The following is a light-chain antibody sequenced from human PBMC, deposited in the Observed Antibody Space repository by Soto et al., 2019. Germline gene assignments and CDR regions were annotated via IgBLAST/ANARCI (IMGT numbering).Light chain of an antibody. CDR3: SSYTTSGTLYV. CDR2: DVS. Sequence: QSALAQPASVSGSPGQSITISCPGTSSDVGAYNYVSWYQQHPGKAPQLMIYDVSNRPSGVSDRFSGSKSGNTASLTISGLQAEDEADYYCSSYTTSGTLYVFGTGTKLTVL. J-gene: IGLJ1*01. CDR1: SSDVGAYNY. V-gene: IGLV2-14*01.